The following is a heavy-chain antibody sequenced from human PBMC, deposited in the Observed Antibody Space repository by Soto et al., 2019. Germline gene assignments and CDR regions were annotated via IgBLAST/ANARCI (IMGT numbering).Heavy chain of an antibody. V-gene: IGHV3-23*01. CDR3: AKGLLNGRGYDAD. CDR2: ITTNGHT. D-gene: IGHD2-15*01. CDR1: GCTFSNCG. J-gene: IGHJ1*01. Sequence: GGSLRLSCETSGCTFSNCGMIWVRQPPGKRLEWVSVITTNGHTDYADSVKGRFTISRDNSKNTVYLQMNSLRAEDTAVYYCAKGLLNGRGYDADWGQGTLVPGSS.